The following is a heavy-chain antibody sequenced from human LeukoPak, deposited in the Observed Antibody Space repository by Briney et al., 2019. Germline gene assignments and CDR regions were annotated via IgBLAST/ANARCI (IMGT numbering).Heavy chain of an antibody. CDR2: IYTSGST. J-gene: IGHJ4*02. V-gene: IGHV4-4*07. D-gene: IGHD3-22*01. Sequence: SETLSLTCTVSGGSISSYYWSWIRQPAGKGLEWIGRIYTSGSTNYNPSLKSRVTISVDTSKNQFSLKLSSVTAADTAVYYCARADSSGYYYTLDYWGQGTLVTVSS. CDR1: GGSISSYY. CDR3: ARADSSGYYYTLDY.